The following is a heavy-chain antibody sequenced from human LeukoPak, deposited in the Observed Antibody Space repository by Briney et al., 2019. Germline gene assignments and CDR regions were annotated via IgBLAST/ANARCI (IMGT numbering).Heavy chain of an antibody. CDR3: AREAPYGGRAFDI. CDR2: IKSDGSED. J-gene: IGHJ3*02. V-gene: IGHV3-7*03. D-gene: IGHD3-16*01. Sequence: GGSLRLSCAASGFTFSNYWMTWVRQAPGKGLEWVATIKSDGSEDYYLDSVKGRFTISRDSAKNSLYLQMNSLRAEDTALYYCAREAPYGGRAFDIWGQGTMVTVSS. CDR1: GFTFSNYW.